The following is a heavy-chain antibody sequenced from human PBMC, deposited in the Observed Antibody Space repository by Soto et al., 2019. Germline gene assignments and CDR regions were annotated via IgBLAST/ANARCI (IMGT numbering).Heavy chain of an antibody. CDR1: GFTFSNYS. Sequence: PGGSLRLSCAASGFTFSNYSMNWVRQGPGKGLEWVSYISSSSSKIYYADSVKGRFTISRDNAKNSLYLQMNSLRDEDTAVYYCATPRRASSLSPAAWGQGILVTVSS. CDR2: ISSSSSKI. V-gene: IGHV3-48*02. CDR3: ATPRRASSLSPAA. J-gene: IGHJ5*02. D-gene: IGHD6-6*01.